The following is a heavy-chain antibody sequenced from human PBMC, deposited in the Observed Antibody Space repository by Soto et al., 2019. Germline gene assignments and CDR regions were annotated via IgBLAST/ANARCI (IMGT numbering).Heavy chain of an antibody. D-gene: IGHD6-13*01. CDR2: ISGSGGST. J-gene: IGHJ4*02. V-gene: IGHV3-23*01. CDR3: ARPSIAGPGTY. CDR1: GFTFSSYV. Sequence: EMQLLESGGGLVQPGGSLRLSCRASGFTFSSYVMSWVRQAPGKGLEWVAAISGSGGSTYYADALRGRFTISRDNSENTLYLQVDSLRAGDTAIYYCARPSIAGPGTYWGQGTLVTVSS.